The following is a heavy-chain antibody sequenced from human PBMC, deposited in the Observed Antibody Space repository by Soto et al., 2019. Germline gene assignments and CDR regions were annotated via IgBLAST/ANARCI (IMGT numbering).Heavy chain of an antibody. CDR2: ISSAGSNE. CDR1: GFPFSDYG. D-gene: IGHD2-2*01. Sequence: QVQLVESGGGVVQPGRSLRLSCAASGFPFSDYGIHWVRQAPGKGLEWVAVISSAGSNEYYADSVKGRFTISRDNSKNTVSLQMNSLTTEDSASYYCAKQISPYCSRVTCYDLYFYYAMDVWGQGTTVTVSS. V-gene: IGHV3-30*18. J-gene: IGHJ6*02. CDR3: AKQISPYCSRVTCYDLYFYYAMDV.